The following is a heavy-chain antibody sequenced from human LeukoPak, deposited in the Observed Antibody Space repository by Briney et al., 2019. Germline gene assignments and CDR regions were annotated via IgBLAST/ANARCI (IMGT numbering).Heavy chain of an antibody. Sequence: GGSLRLSCAASGFTFSSYGMHWVRQAPGKGLEWVAVISYDGSNKYYADSVKGRFTISRDNSKNTLYLQMNSLRAEDTAVYYRAKDHGPVSSSWRGLDFDYWGQGTLVTVSS. CDR2: ISYDGSNK. D-gene: IGHD6-13*01. J-gene: IGHJ4*02. CDR1: GFTFSSYG. CDR3: AKDHGPVSSSWRGLDFDY. V-gene: IGHV3-30*18.